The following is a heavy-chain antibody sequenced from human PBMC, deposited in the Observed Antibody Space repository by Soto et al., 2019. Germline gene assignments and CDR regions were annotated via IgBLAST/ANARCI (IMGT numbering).Heavy chain of an antibody. Sequence: QLQLQESGPGLVKPSETLSLTCTVSGGSISSSSYYWGWIRQPPGKGLEWIGSIYYSGSTYYNPSLKCRVTISVDTSTIQFSRTLSSVTAADTAVYYCARRESYDILTGYYHFDYWGQGTLVTVSS. CDR3: ARRESYDILTGYYHFDY. D-gene: IGHD3-9*01. J-gene: IGHJ4*02. CDR2: IYYSGST. CDR1: GGSISSSSYY. V-gene: IGHV4-39*01.